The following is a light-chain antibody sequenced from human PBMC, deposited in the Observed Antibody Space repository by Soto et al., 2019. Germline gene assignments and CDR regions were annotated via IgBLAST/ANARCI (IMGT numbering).Light chain of an antibody. CDR1: QSVSST. CDR3: QQYNNWPLT. J-gene: IGKJ4*01. Sequence: EIVMTQSTATLSVSPGERATLSCRASQSVSSTLAWYQQKPGQAPRLLIYGASTRATGIPARFSGSGSGTDFTLTISSLQSEDFAVYYCQQYNNWPLTFGGGTKVEIK. CDR2: GAS. V-gene: IGKV3-15*01.